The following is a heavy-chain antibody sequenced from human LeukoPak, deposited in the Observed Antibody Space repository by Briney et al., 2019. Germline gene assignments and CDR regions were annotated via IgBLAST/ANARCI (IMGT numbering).Heavy chain of an antibody. Sequence: ASVKVSCKASGGTFSSYAISWVRQAPGQGLEWMGGIIPIFGTANYAQKFQGRVTITADKSTSTAYMELSSLRSEDTAVYYCAKTHTGYSCGQGFDYWGQGTLVTVSS. CDR2: IIPIFGTA. D-gene: IGHD5-18*01. CDR1: GGTFSSYA. J-gene: IGHJ4*02. V-gene: IGHV1-69*06. CDR3: AKTHTGYSCGQGFDY.